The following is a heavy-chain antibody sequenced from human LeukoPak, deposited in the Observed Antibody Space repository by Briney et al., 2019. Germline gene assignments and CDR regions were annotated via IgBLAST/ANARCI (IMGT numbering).Heavy chain of an antibody. CDR2: ISHSGST. CDR3: AREEKQQLAQGYYFDY. V-gene: IGHV4-34*01. J-gene: IGHJ4*02. D-gene: IGHD6-13*01. CDR1: GGSFSGYY. Sequence: SETLSLTCAVYGGSFSGYYWGWIRQPPGKGLEWIGEISHSGSTNYNPSLKSRVTISVDTSKNQFSLKLSSVTAADMAVYYCAREEKQQLAQGYYFDYWGQGTLVTVSS.